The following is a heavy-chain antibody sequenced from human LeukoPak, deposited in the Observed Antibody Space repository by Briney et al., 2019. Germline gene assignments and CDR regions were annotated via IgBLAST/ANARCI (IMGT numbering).Heavy chain of an antibody. J-gene: IGHJ4*02. V-gene: IGHV3-23*01. Sequence: GGSLRLSCAASGFTFSSYGMSWVRQAPGKGLEWVSAISGSGGSTYYADSVKGRFTISRDNSKNTLYLQMNSLRAEDTAVYYCASKTGMVWGVPVDYWGQGTLVTVSS. CDR3: ASKTGMVWGVPVDY. CDR2: ISGSGGST. D-gene: IGHD3-10*01. CDR1: GFTFSSYG.